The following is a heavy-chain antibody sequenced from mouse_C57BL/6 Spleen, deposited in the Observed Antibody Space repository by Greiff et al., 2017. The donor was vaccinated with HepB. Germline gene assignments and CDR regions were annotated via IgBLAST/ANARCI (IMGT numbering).Heavy chain of an antibody. Sequence: EVMLVESGGGLVKPGGSLKLSCAASGFTFSDYGMHWVRQAPEKGLEWVAYISSGSSTIYYADTVKGRFTISRDNAKNTLFLQMTSLRSEDTAMYYCARGHYYYAMDYWGQGTSVTVSS. J-gene: IGHJ4*01. CDR2: ISSGSSTI. V-gene: IGHV5-17*01. CDR1: GFTFSDYG. CDR3: ARGHYYYAMDY.